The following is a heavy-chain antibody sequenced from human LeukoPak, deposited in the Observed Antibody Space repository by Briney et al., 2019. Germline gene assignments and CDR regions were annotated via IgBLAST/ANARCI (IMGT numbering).Heavy chain of an antibody. CDR3: ATVQNSGSYPYYGMDV. CDR1: GYTLTELS. Sequence: ASVKVSCKVSGYTLTELSMHWVRQAPGKGLEWMGGFDPEDGETIYAQKFQGRVTMTEDTSTDTAYVELSSPRSEDTAVYYCATVQNSGSYPYYGMDVWGQGTTVTVSS. J-gene: IGHJ6*02. V-gene: IGHV1-24*01. D-gene: IGHD1-26*01. CDR2: FDPEDGET.